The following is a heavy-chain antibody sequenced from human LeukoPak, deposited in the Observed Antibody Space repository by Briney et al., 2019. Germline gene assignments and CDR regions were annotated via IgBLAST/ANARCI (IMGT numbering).Heavy chain of an antibody. V-gene: IGHV4-30-4*08. D-gene: IGHD3-3*01. CDR1: GGSIDSSDSF. CDR3: ARDGITILGVAQDY. CDR2: IENRGTP. Sequence: SQTLSLTCNVSGGSIDSSDSFWGWIRQSPGKGLEWMGHIENRGTPHYSPTLKSRLTISIDTSKNQFSLKLSSVTAADTAVYYCARDGITILGVAQDYWGQGTLVTVSS. J-gene: IGHJ4*02.